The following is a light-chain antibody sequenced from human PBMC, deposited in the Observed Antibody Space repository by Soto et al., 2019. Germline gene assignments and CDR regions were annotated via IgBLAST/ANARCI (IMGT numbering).Light chain of an antibody. CDR2: GAS. Sequence: EIVLTQSPGTLSLSPGERATLSCRASQSVSNNYLAWYQQKPGQAPRLLIYGASNRATGTPARFSGSGSGTDFTLTISSLEPEDFAVYYCQQRSNWPPGITFGQGTRLEI. V-gene: IGKV3-11*01. CDR1: QSVSNNY. J-gene: IGKJ5*01. CDR3: QQRSNWPPGIT.